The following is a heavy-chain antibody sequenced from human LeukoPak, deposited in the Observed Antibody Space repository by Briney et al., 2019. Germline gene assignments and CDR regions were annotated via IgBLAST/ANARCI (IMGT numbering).Heavy chain of an antibody. D-gene: IGHD2-2*01. Sequence: AESLRLSCAASGFTFSSYAMSWVSQAPPKGLEWVSAISGSGGSTYYADSVKGRFTISRDNSKNTLYLQMNSLRAEDTAVYYCAKNGYCSSTSCYVDNNWFDPWGQGTLVTVSS. CDR1: GFTFSSYA. V-gene: IGHV3-23*01. J-gene: IGHJ5*02. CDR2: ISGSGGST. CDR3: AKNGYCSSTSCYVDNNWFDP.